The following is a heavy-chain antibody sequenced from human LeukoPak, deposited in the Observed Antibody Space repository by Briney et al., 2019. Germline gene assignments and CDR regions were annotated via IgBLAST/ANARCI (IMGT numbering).Heavy chain of an antibody. CDR1: GFTFSSYA. J-gene: IGHJ5*02. CDR2: ISGSGGST. D-gene: IGHD6-19*01. Sequence: SGGSLRLSCAASGFTFSSYAMSWVRQVPGKGLEWVSAISGSGGSTYYADSVKGRFTISRDNSKNTLYLQMNSLRAEDTAVYYCAKAAYSSGWYNWFDPWGQGTLVTVSS. CDR3: AKAAYSSGWYNWFDP. V-gene: IGHV3-23*01.